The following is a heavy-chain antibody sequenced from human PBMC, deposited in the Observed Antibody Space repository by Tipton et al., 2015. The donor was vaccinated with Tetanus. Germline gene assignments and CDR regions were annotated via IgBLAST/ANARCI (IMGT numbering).Heavy chain of an antibody. D-gene: IGHD6-19*01. CDR3: ARLVKQWLVPEDY. CDR2: IDYFGST. CDR1: GGSISTYH. Sequence: GLVKPSETLSLTCTVSGGSISTYHWNWIRQSPGKGLEWIGYIDYFGSTKYNPSLKSRVAMSVDTSKNQLSLRLNSVTSADTAVYYCARLVKQWLVPEDYWGQGTLVTVSS. V-gene: IGHV4-59*01. J-gene: IGHJ4*02.